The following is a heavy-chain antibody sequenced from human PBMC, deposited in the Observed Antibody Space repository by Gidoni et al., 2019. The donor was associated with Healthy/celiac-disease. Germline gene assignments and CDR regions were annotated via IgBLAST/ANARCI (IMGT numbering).Heavy chain of an antibody. CDR3: ARAPGLSSTLAAYGDYDQNLYYYYYGMDV. D-gene: IGHD4-17*01. J-gene: IGHJ6*02. CDR1: GGTFSSYA. V-gene: IGHV1-69*01. CDR2: IIPIFGTA. Sequence: QVQLVQSGAEVKKPGSSVKVSCKASGGTFSSYAISWVRQAPGHGLEWMGGIIPIFGTANYAQKFQGRVTITADESTSTAYMELSSLRSEDTAVYYCARAPGLSSTLAAYGDYDQNLYYYYYGMDVWGQGTTVTVSS.